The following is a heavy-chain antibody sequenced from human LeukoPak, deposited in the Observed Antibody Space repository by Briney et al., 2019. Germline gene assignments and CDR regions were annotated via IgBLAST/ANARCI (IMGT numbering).Heavy chain of an antibody. CDR3: ARDRLTHYYDSSGYYSRIDAFDI. Sequence: PSETLSLTCAVYGGSFSGYYWSWIRQPPGKGLEWIGEINHSGSTNYNPSLKSRVTISVDTSKNQFSLKLSSVTAADTAVYYCARDRLTHYYDSSGYYSRIDAFDIWGQGAMVTVSS. CDR1: GGSFSGYY. CDR2: INHSGST. D-gene: IGHD3-22*01. V-gene: IGHV4-34*01. J-gene: IGHJ3*02.